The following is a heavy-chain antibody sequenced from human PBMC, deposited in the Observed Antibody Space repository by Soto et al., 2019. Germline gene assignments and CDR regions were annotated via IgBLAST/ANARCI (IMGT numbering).Heavy chain of an antibody. Sequence: PGGSLRLSCAASGFTFSSYAMSWVRQAPGKGLEWVSAISGSGGSTYYADSVKGRFTISRDNSKNTLYLQMNSLRAEDTAVDYWAKEFQVFYDSSGYYYRPEYFQHWGQGT. CDR2: ISGSGGST. V-gene: IGHV3-23*01. D-gene: IGHD3-22*01. CDR1: GFTFSSYA. J-gene: IGHJ1*01. CDR3: AKEFQVFYDSSGYYYRPEYFQH.